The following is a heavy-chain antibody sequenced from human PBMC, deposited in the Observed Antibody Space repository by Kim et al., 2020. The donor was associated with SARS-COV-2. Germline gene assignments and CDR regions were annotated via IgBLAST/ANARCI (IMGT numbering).Heavy chain of an antibody. CDR1: GDSISSLGFY. Sequence: SETLSLTCTVSGDSISSLGFYWSWIRQHPGKGLEWIGFIYHTGSTDYNPSLKSRVTISVDTSKSQFSLKLSSVTAADTAVYYCARTSVAGFDYWGQGARVIVSS. J-gene: IGHJ4*02. V-gene: IGHV4-31*03. CDR2: IYHTGST. D-gene: IGHD6-19*01. CDR3: ARTSVAGFDY.